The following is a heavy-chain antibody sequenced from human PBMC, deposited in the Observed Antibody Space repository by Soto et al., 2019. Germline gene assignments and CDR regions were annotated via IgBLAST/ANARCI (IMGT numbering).Heavy chain of an antibody. CDR1: GFVFSSYE. D-gene: IGHD2-15*01. Sequence: GGSLRLSCAASGFVFSSYEMIWVRQAPGKGLEWVSYITSTGSPIYYADSVKGRFTISRDNAKNALYLQMNSLRAEDTAVYYCARHVGGNASPWGQGTLVTLSS. CDR3: ARHVGGNASP. CDR2: ITSTGSPI. V-gene: IGHV3-48*03. J-gene: IGHJ4*02.